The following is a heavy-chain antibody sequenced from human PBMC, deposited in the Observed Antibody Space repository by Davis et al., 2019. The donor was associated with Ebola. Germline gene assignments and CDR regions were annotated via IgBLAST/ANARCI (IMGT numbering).Heavy chain of an antibody. V-gene: IGHV1-69*04. CDR3: ARETAPKDNWFDP. Sequence: AASVKVSCRASGGTFSSYTISWVRQAPGQGLEWMGRIIPILGIANYAQKFQGRVPITADKSTSTAYMELSSLRSEDTAVYYCARETAPKDNWFDPWGQGTLVTVSS. J-gene: IGHJ5*02. CDR1: GGTFSSYT. CDR2: IIPILGIA.